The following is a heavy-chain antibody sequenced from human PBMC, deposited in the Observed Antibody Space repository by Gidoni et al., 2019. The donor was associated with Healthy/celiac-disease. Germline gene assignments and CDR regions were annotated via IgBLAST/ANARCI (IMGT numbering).Heavy chain of an antibody. CDR2: ISYDGSNK. Sequence: QVQLVEAGGGVVQPGRSLSLSCQASGFTFSSYAMHWVRQAPGKGLEWVAVISYDGSNKYYADSVKGRFTISRDNSKNTLYLQMNSLRAEDTAVYYCARDESGSYHGPFDYWGQGTLVTVSS. V-gene: IGHV3-30-3*01. CDR1: GFTFSSYA. CDR3: ARDESGSYHGPFDY. D-gene: IGHD1-26*01. J-gene: IGHJ4*02.